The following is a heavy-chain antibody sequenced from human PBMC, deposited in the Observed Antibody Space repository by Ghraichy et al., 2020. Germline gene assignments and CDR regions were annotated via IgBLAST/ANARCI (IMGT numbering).Heavy chain of an antibody. Sequence: GESLNISCAASGFTVSSNYMSWVRQAPGKGLEWVSVIYSGGSTYYADSVKGRFTISRDNSKNTLYLQMNSLRAEDTAVYYCARGGGIVGADDAFDIWGQGTMVTVSS. J-gene: IGHJ3*02. CDR1: GFTVSSNY. D-gene: IGHD1-26*01. CDR3: ARGGGIVGADDAFDI. V-gene: IGHV3-66*01. CDR2: IYSGGST.